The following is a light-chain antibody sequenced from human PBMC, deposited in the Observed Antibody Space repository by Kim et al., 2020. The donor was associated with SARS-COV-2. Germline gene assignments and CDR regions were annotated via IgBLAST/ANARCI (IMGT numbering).Light chain of an antibody. CDR3: AAWDDSLSVHYV. CDR1: RSNIGSNY. CDR2: ENY. Sequence: QSVLTQPPSASGTPGQRVTISCSGSRSNIGSNYVYWYQQLPGAAPKLLIYENYQRPSGVPDRFSGSKSGTSASLAINGLRSEDEADYYCAAWDDSLSVHYVFGTGTKVTVL. J-gene: IGLJ1*01. V-gene: IGLV1-47*01.